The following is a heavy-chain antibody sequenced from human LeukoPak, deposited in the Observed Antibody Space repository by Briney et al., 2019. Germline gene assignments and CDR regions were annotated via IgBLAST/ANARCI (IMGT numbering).Heavy chain of an antibody. D-gene: IGHD3-3*01. CDR1: GFTFSSYA. CDR3: ALVHGFYYDFWSGYFPWYDYYYGMDV. J-gene: IGHJ6*02. V-gene: IGHV3-30-3*01. CDR2: ISYDGSNK. Sequence: PGGSLRLSCAASGFTFSSYAMHWVRQAPGQGLEWVAVISYDGSNKYYADPVKGRFTISRDNSKNTLYLQMNSLRAEDTAVYYCALVHGFYYDFWSGYFPWYDYYYGMDVWGQGTTVTVSS.